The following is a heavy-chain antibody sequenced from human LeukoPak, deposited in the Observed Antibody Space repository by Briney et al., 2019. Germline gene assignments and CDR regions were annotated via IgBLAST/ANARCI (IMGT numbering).Heavy chain of an antibody. CDR3: AQTDWDYDFWSGHPTGTYAFDI. CDR2: IYYSGST. V-gene: IGHV4-59*08. CDR1: GGSISSYY. D-gene: IGHD3-3*01. J-gene: IGHJ3*02. Sequence: PSETLSLTCTVSGGSISSYYWSWIRQPPGKGLEWIGYIYYSGSTNYNPSLKSRVTISVDTSKNQFSLKLSSVTAADTAVYYCAQTDWDYDFWSGHPTGTYAFDIWGQGTMVTVSS.